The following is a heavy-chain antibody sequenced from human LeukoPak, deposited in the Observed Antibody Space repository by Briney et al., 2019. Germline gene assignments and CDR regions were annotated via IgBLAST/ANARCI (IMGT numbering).Heavy chain of an antibody. V-gene: IGHV4-4*07. J-gene: IGHJ4*02. Sequence: SETLSLTCTVSGGSISNYYWSWIRQPPGKGLEWIGRIYTSGSTNYNPSLKSRVTMSVDTSKNQFSLKLSSVTAADTAVYYCAAASTVVTTFDYWGQGTLVTVSS. CDR1: GGSISNYY. CDR3: AAASTVVTTFDY. D-gene: IGHD4-23*01. CDR2: IYTSGST.